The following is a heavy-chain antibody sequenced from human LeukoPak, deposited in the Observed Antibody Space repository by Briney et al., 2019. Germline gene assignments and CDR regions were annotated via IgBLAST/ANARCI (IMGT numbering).Heavy chain of an antibody. V-gene: IGHV3-23*01. D-gene: IGHD3-22*01. Sequence: GGSLRLSCAASGFTFSSYVMTWVRQAPGKGLEWVSCISGGGGDTYYADSVKGRFTISRDNSKNTLYLQMNSLRAEDTAVYYCAKTYYYDSSGYYGLDYWGQGTLVTVSS. CDR1: GFTFSSYV. J-gene: IGHJ4*02. CDR2: ISGGGGDT. CDR3: AKTYYYDSSGYYGLDY.